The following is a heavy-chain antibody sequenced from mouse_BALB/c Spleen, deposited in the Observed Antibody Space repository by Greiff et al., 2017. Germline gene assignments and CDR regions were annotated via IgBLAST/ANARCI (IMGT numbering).Heavy chain of an antibody. D-gene: IGHD1-1*02. Sequence: EVMLVESGGGLVQPGGSLKLSCAASGFTFSSFGMHWVRQAPEKGLEWVAYISSGSSTIYYADTVKGRFTISRDNPKNTLFLQMTSLRSEDTAMYYCARWVAWYAMDYWGQGTSVTVSS. J-gene: IGHJ4*01. CDR1: GFTFSSFG. V-gene: IGHV5-17*02. CDR2: ISSGSSTI. CDR3: ARWVAWYAMDY.